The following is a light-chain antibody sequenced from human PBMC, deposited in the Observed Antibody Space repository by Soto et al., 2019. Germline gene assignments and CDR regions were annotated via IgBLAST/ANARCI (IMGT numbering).Light chain of an antibody. V-gene: IGKV3-20*01. CDR2: GAS. CDR3: QQYGASRT. Sequence: EIVLTQSPGTLSLSPGERATLSCRASQSVSSTYLAWYQQKPGQAPRLLIYGASSRATGIPDRFSGSASGTVFTLTINRLEPDDVAIYYWQQYGASRTFGQGTKLEIK. CDR1: QSVSSTY. J-gene: IGKJ2*01.